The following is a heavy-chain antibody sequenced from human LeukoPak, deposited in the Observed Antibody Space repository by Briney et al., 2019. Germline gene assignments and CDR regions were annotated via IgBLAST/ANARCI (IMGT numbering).Heavy chain of an antibody. CDR1: GFTFSSYS. Sequence: GGSLRLSCAASGFTFSSYSMNWVRQAPGKGLEWVSSISSSSSYIYYADSVKGRFTISRDNAKNSLYLQMNSLRAEDTAVYYCARGFTMVRGVPYYYGMDVWGKGTTVTVSS. CDR2: ISSSSSYI. J-gene: IGHJ6*04. D-gene: IGHD3-10*01. CDR3: ARGFTMVRGVPYYYGMDV. V-gene: IGHV3-21*01.